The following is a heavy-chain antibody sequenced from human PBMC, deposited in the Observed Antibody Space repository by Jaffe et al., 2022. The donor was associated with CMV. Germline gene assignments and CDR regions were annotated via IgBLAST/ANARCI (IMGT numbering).Heavy chain of an antibody. D-gene: IGHD2-15*01. V-gene: IGHV1-2*04. CDR2: INPNSGGT. Sequence: QVQLVQSGAEVKKPGASVKVSCKASGYTFTGYYMHWVRQAPGQGLEWMGWINPNSGGTNYAQKFQGWVTMTRDTSISTAYMELSRLRSDDTAVYYCARADGGPESTVTAGSFDYWGQGTLVTVSS. CDR3: ARADGGPESTVTAGSFDY. J-gene: IGHJ4*02. CDR1: GYTFTGYY.